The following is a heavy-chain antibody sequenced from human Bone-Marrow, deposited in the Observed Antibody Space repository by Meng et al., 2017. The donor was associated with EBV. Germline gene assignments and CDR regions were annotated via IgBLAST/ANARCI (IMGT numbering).Heavy chain of an antibody. CDR1: GGSISSSNW. Sequence: QVQPQDSGAGLVKPSGTSCRTCGGSGGSISSSNWWSWVRQPPGKGLEWIGEIDHSGSTNYNPSLKSRVTISIDKSKNQFSLKLSSVTAADTAVYYCARDISGTIDYWGQGTLVTVSS. D-gene: IGHD3-10*01. V-gene: IGHV4-4*02. CDR2: IDHSGST. J-gene: IGHJ4*02. CDR3: ARDISGTIDY.